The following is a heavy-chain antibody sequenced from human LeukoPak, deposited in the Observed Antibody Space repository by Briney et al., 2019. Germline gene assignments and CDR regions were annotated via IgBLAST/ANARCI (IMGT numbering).Heavy chain of an antibody. CDR1: GFAFSNYD. CDR3: ANKACSSSNCHVLDAFDI. J-gene: IGHJ3*02. V-gene: IGHV3-23*01. D-gene: IGHD2-2*01. Sequence: GGSLRLSCAASGFAFSNYDMSWVRQAPGKGLEWVSTISGSGGGTYYGDSVKGRYTISRDNSKNTLYLQMNSLRAEDTAVYYCANKACSSSNCHVLDAFDIWGQGTMVTVSS. CDR2: ISGSGGGT.